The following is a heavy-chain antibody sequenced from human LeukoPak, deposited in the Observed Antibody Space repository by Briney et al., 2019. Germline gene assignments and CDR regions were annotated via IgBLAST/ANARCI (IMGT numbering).Heavy chain of an antibody. CDR3: ARDEVGATDC. Sequence: GRSLRPSCAASGFTFSSYAMHWVRQAPGKGLEWVAVISYDGSNKYYADSVKGRFTISRDNSKNTLYLQMNSLRAEDTAVYYCARDEVGATDCWGQGTLVTVSS. D-gene: IGHD1-26*01. CDR2: ISYDGSNK. CDR1: GFTFSSYA. J-gene: IGHJ4*02. V-gene: IGHV3-30-3*01.